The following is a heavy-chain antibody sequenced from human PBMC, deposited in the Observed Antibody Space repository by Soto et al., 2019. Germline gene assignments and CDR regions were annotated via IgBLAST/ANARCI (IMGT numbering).Heavy chain of an antibody. Sequence: QVQLVQSGAEVKKPGSSVKVSCKASGGTFSSYAISWVRQAPGQGLEWMGGIIPIFGTANYAQKFQGRVTITADESTSTADMELSSLRSEDTAVYYCARAPPNYDSSGYYYYYYGMDVWGQGTTVTVSS. CDR3: ARAPPNYDSSGYYYYYYGMDV. CDR1: GGTFSSYA. V-gene: IGHV1-69*01. D-gene: IGHD3-22*01. J-gene: IGHJ6*02. CDR2: IIPIFGTA.